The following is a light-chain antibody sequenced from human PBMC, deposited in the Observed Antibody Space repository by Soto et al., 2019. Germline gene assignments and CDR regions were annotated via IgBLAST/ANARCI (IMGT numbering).Light chain of an antibody. CDR3: QQYYSTPYT. CDR2: WAS. Sequence: DIVMTQSPDSLAVSLGERATINCKSSQSVLYSSNNKNYLAWYQKKPGQPPKLLIYWASTRESGVPDRFSGSGSGTDFTLTISSLQAEDVAVYYCQQYYSTPYTVGQGTKLEIK. V-gene: IGKV4-1*01. J-gene: IGKJ2*01. CDR1: QSVLYSSNNKNY.